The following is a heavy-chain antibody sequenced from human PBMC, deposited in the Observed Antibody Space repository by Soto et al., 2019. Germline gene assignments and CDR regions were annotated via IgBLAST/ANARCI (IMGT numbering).Heavy chain of an antibody. CDR2: IIPIFGTA. D-gene: IGHD6-19*01. J-gene: IGHJ6*02. CDR1: GGTFSSYA. Sequence: ASVKVSCKASGGTFSSYAISWVRQAPGQGLEWMGGIIPIFGTANYAQKFQGRVTITADESTSTAYMELSSLRSEDTAVYYCARVWYSSGWGPNYYYYGMDVWGQGTTVTVSS. V-gene: IGHV1-69*13. CDR3: ARVWYSSGWGPNYYYYGMDV.